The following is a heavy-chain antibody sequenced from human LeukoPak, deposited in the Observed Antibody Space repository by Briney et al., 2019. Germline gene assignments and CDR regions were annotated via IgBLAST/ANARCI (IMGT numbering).Heavy chain of an antibody. Sequence: SETLSLTCTVTGGSISSGGYYWSWIRQHPGKGLEWIGYIHYSGSTYYNPSLKSRVTITVDTSKNQFSLKLSSVTAADTAMYYCARDGRWNDGKAVDYWGQGTPVTVSS. CDR2: IHYSGST. CDR1: GGSISSGGYY. V-gene: IGHV4-31*03. D-gene: IGHD1-1*01. J-gene: IGHJ4*02. CDR3: ARDGRWNDGKAVDY.